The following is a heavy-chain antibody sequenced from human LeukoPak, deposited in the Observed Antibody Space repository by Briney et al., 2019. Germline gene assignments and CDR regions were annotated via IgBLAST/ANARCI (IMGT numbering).Heavy chain of an antibody. V-gene: IGHV4-38-2*02. CDR1: GYSISSGYY. Sequence: SETLSLTCTVSGYSISSGYYWGWIRQPPGKGLEWIASIYHSGSTYYNPSLKSRVTISVDTSKNQFSLKLSSVTAADTAVYYCARAKGVRGVGAFDIWGQGTMVTVSS. J-gene: IGHJ3*02. CDR2: IYHSGST. D-gene: IGHD3-10*01. CDR3: ARAKGVRGVGAFDI.